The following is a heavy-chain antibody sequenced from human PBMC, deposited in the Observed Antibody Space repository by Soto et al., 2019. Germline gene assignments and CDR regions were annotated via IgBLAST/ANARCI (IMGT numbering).Heavy chain of an antibody. CDR2: INTDGSNT. D-gene: IGHD2-15*01. Sequence: PGCSLRLSCAASGLSCNRYWMHWVRHAPGKGLVWVSHINTDGSNTNYADSVKGRFTISRDNAKSTLFLQMNSLRDEDTAVYYCAREFCSGGNCYTYYFDPWGQGIPVTASS. J-gene: IGHJ5*02. V-gene: IGHV3-74*01. CDR3: AREFCSGGNCYTYYFDP. CDR1: GLSCNRYW.